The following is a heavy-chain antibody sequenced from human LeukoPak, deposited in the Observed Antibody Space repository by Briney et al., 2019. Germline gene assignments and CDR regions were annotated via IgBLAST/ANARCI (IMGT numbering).Heavy chain of an antibody. Sequence: SETLSLTCAVYGGSFSGYYWSWIRRPPGKGLGWIGEINHSGSTNYNPSLKSRVTISVDTSKNQFSLKLSSVTAADTAVYYCARGADGIVGATTYYFDYWGQGTLVTVSS. CDR3: ARGADGIVGATTYYFDY. J-gene: IGHJ4*02. D-gene: IGHD1-26*01. CDR2: INHSGST. V-gene: IGHV4-34*01. CDR1: GGSFSGYY.